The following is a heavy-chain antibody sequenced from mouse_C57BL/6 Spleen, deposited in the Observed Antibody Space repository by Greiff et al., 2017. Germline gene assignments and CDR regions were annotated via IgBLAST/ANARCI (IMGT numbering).Heavy chain of an antibody. CDR3: ARDQAWFAY. CDR1: GYSFTGYY. CDR2: INPSTGGT. V-gene: IGHV1-42*01. Sequence: EVQLVESGPELVKPGASVKISCKASGYSFTGYYMNWVKQSPEKSLEWIGEINPSTGGTTYNQKFKAKATLTVDKSSSTAYMQIKSLTSEDSAVYYCARDQAWFAYWGQGTLVTVSA. J-gene: IGHJ3*01.